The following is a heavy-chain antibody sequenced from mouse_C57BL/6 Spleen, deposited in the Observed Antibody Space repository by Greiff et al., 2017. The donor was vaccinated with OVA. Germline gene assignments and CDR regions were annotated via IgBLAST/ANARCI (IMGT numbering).Heavy chain of an antibody. CDR2: IYPGDGDT. CDR1: GYAFSSYW. D-gene: IGHD1-1*01. Sequence: VQLQQSGAELVKPGASVKISCKASGYAFSSYWMNWVKQRPGKGLEWIGQIYPGDGDTNYNGKFKGKATLTADKSSSTAYMQLSSLTSEDSAVYFCARFTTVVEGYYFDYWGQGTTLTVSS. J-gene: IGHJ2*01. V-gene: IGHV1-80*01. CDR3: ARFTTVVEGYYFDY.